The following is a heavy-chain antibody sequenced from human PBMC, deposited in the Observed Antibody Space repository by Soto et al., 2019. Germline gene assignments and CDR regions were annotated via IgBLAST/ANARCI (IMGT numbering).Heavy chain of an antibody. Sequence: GGSLRLSCVGSGFFFNNYDMHWVRQVRGEGLEWVSAIGAADDLYYSASVKGRFIVSRDNAQKSLYLQMNNLRAADTAVYYCARAYTGQLPRRGDYYYALDVWGRGTTVTVSS. CDR1: GFFFNNYD. CDR2: IGAADDL. D-gene: IGHD2-2*01. V-gene: IGHV3-13*05. J-gene: IGHJ6*02. CDR3: ARAYTGQLPRRGDYYYALDV.